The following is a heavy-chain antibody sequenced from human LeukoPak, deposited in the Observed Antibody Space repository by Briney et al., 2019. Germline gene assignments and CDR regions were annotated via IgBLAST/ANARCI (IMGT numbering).Heavy chain of an antibody. CDR2: FDPEDGET. J-gene: IGHJ4*02. CDR3: ATGFTVVTRPYFDY. V-gene: IGHV1-24*01. Sequence: GASVKVSCKVSGYTLTELSMHWVRQAPGKGLEWMGGFDPEDGETIYAQKFQGRVTMTEDTSTDTAYMELSSLRSEDTAVYYCATGFTVVTRPYFDYWGQGTLVTVSS. D-gene: IGHD4-23*01. CDR1: GYTLTELS.